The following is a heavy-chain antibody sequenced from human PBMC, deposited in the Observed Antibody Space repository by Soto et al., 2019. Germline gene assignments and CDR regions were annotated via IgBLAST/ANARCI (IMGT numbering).Heavy chain of an antibody. CDR1: GFTFSSYS. D-gene: IGHD2-2*01. CDR2: ISSSSSTI. J-gene: IGHJ4*02. Sequence: HPGGSLRLSCAASGFTFSSYSMNWVRQTPEKGLEWISYISSSSSTIYYADSVKGRFTISRDNAKNSLYLEMNSLRVEDTAVYYCARDRCSGSSCPVYFDYWGQGTLVTVSS. V-gene: IGHV3-48*01. CDR3: ARDRCSGSSCPVYFDY.